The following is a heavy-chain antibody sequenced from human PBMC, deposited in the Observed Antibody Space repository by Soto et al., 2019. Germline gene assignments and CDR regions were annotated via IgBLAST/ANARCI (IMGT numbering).Heavy chain of an antibody. CDR2: IFHGGST. Sequence: SETLSLTCAVYGGSFSGYFWSWIRQPPGKGLEWIGEIFHGGSTNYRPSLKSRVTISVDTSKNQFSLELSSVTAADTAVYYCARPHYDSNTFYYLFDYWGQGTLVTVSS. J-gene: IGHJ4*02. V-gene: IGHV4-34*12. CDR3: ARPHYDSNTFYYLFDY. D-gene: IGHD3-22*01. CDR1: GGSFSGYF.